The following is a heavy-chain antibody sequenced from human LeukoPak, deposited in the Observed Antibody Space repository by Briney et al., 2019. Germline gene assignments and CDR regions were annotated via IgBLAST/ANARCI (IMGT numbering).Heavy chain of an antibody. CDR1: GGSINSYY. Sequence: KPSETLSLTCTVSGGSINSYYWSWIRQPPGKGLEWIGFIYYSGSTNYNPSLKSRVTISVDTSKNQFSLKLSSVTAADTAVYDCARDLGYSGYDFGYWGQGTLVTVSS. CDR3: ARDLGYSGYDFGY. CDR2: IYYSGST. J-gene: IGHJ4*02. V-gene: IGHV4-59*01. D-gene: IGHD5-12*01.